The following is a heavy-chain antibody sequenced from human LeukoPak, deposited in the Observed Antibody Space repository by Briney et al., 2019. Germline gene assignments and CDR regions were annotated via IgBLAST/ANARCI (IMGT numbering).Heavy chain of an antibody. J-gene: IGHJ4*02. CDR2: IYYSGST. Sequence: SETLSLTCPVSGGSISSGAYYWSWIRQPPGKGLEWIWYIYYSGSTHYNSSLKSRVSISVDTSKNQFSLKLNSVTAADTAVYYCASHLKMVFAVDDWGQVTLVTVAS. CDR3: ASHLKMVFAVDD. D-gene: IGHD2-8*01. CDR1: GGSISSGAYY. V-gene: IGHV4-30-4*01.